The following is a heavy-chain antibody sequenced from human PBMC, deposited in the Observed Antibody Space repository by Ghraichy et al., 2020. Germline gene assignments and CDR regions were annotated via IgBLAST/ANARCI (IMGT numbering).Heavy chain of an antibody. D-gene: IGHD2-15*01. V-gene: IGHV3-74*01. CDR3: ARGGPEYCSGGSCYAGDY. CDR1: GFTFSSYW. Sequence: GESLNISCAVSGFTFSSYWMHWVRQAPGKGLVWVSRINSDRSSISYADSVKGRFTFSRDNAKNTLYLQMNSLRADDTAVYYCARGGPEYCSGGSCYAGDYWGQGTLVTVSS. CDR2: INSDRSSI. J-gene: IGHJ4*02.